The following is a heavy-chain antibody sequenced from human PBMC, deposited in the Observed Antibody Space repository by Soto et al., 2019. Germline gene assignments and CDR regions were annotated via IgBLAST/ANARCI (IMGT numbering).Heavy chain of an antibody. CDR3: AKRSGYYFDS. D-gene: IGHD3-3*01. CDR2: ISYDETNK. Sequence: QVQLVESGGGVIQPGRSLRLSCAASGSTCSTYGMHWVRQAPGKGLEWVAVISYDETNKYYADSVKGRFTISRDNSKNTLYLEMSSLRAEDTSTYYCAKRSGYYFDSCGQGTLVTVSS. CDR1: GSTCSTYG. V-gene: IGHV3-30*18. J-gene: IGHJ4*02.